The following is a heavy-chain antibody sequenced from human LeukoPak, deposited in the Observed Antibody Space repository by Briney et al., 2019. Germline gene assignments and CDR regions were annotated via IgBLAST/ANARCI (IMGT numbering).Heavy chain of an antibody. D-gene: IGHD3-22*01. J-gene: IGHJ4*02. V-gene: IGHV3-21*04. Sequence: GGSLRLSCAVSGFPFSLHYVIWVRQAPGKGLEWVSSINSSSSYIYYADSVKGRFTISRDNAKNSLYLQMNSLRAEDTAVYYCAKNGDYYDRTGYSVGYWGQGTLVTVSS. CDR2: INSSSSYI. CDR3: AKNGDYYDRTGYSVGY. CDR1: GFPFSLHY.